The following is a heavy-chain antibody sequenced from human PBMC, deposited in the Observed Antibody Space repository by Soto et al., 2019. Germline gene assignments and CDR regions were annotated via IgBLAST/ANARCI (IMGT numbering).Heavy chain of an antibody. J-gene: IGHJ4*02. CDR1: GFTFRSSA. V-gene: IGHV3-23*01. CDR2: ISGSGDNT. CDR3: AKRWSNRFLEPRDYFDY. Sequence: EVQLLGSGGGLVQPGGSLRLSCAASGFTFRSSAMSWVRQDPGKGLEWVSVISGSGDNTYHADSVKGRFTISRDNAKNTLYLQMNSLRAEDTAIYYCAKRWSNRFLEPRDYFDYWGQGTLVTVSS. D-gene: IGHD3-3*01.